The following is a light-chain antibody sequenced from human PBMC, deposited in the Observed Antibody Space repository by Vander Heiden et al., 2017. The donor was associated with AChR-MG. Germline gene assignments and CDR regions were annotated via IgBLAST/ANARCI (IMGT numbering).Light chain of an antibody. J-gene: IGKJ4*01. V-gene: IGKV3-20*01. CDR2: GAS. CDR3: QQGLT. CDR1: QSVSSSY. Sequence: EIVLTQSPGTLSLSPGERATLSCRASQSVSSSYLAWYQQKPGQAPMLLIYGASSRATGIPDRFSGSGSRTDFTLTISRLEPEDFAGYYGQQGLTFGGGTKVEIK.